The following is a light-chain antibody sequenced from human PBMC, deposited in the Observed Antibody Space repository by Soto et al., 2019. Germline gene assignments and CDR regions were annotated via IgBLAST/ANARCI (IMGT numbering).Light chain of an antibody. J-gene: IGLJ2*01. CDR2: EVS. CDR3: SSYGGSNNLV. Sequence: QSALTQPPSASGSPGRSVTISCTGTSSDVGGYNYVSWYQQHPGKAPKLMIYEVSKRPSGVPDRFSGSKSGNTASLTVSGLQAEDEADYYCSSYGGSNNLVFGGGTKLTVL. CDR1: SSDVGGYNY. V-gene: IGLV2-8*01.